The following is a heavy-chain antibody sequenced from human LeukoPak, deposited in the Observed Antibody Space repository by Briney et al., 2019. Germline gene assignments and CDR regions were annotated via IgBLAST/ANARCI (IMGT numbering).Heavy chain of an antibody. D-gene: IGHD5-18*01. CDR2: IYYSGST. CDR3: AKASVDTAMVYY. J-gene: IGHJ4*02. V-gene: IGHV4-30-4*01. Sequence: PSETLSLTCTVSGGSISSGDYYWSWTRQPPGKGLEWIGYIYYSGSTYYNPSLKSRVTISVDTSKNQFSLKLSSVTAADTAVYYCAKASVDTAMVYYWGQGTLVTVSS. CDR1: GGSISSGDYY.